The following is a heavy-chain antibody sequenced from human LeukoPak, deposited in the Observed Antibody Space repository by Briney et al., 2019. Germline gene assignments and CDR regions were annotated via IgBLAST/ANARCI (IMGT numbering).Heavy chain of an antibody. Sequence: GGSLRLSCAASGFTFSSYSMNWVRQAPGKGLEWVSYISSSSRTIYYADSVKGRFTISRDNAKNSLYLQMNSLRAEDTAVYYCARLGYGDYWGQGTLVTVSS. V-gene: IGHV3-48*04. CDR3: ARLGYGDY. CDR1: GFTFSSYS. J-gene: IGHJ4*02. D-gene: IGHD5-12*01. CDR2: ISSSSRTI.